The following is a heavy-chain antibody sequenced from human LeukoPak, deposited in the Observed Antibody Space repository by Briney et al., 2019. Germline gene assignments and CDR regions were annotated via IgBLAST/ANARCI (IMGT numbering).Heavy chain of an antibody. CDR3: ARHYGP. CDR2: ISHSGST. D-gene: IGHD3-16*01. CDR1: GGSISSGDFF. Sequence: PSETLSLTCAVSGGSISSGDFFWSWIRQPPGKGLEWIGHISHSGSTYYSPSLKSRVTMSVDRSKNQFSLKLNSVTAADTAVYYCARHYGPWGQGTLVTVSS. V-gene: IGHV4-30-2*01. J-gene: IGHJ5*02.